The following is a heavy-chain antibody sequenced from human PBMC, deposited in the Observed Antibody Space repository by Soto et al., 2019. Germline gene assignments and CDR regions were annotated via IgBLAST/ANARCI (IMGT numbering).Heavy chain of an antibody. J-gene: IGHJ3*02. CDR2: ISAYNGNT. Sequence: ASVKVSCKASGYTFTSYGISWVRQAPGQGLEWMGWISAYNGNTNYAQKLQDRVTMTTDTSTSTAYMELRSLRSDDTAVYYCARDPTSRGAFDIWGQGTMVTVSS. D-gene: IGHD1-26*01. CDR1: GYTFTSYG. V-gene: IGHV1-18*01. CDR3: ARDPTSRGAFDI.